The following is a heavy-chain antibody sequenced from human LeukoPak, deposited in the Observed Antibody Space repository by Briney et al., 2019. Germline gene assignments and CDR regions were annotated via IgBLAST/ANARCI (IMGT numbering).Heavy chain of an antibody. J-gene: IGHJ4*02. CDR1: GGSISRSSYY. D-gene: IGHD6-13*01. CDR2: IYYSGST. Sequence: SETLSLICTVSGGSISRSSYYWGWIRQPPGKGLEWIGSIYYSGSTYYNPSHKSRVTISVDTSKNQFSLKLSSVSAEYTAVYYCGVVQLAHFDYWGQGTLVTVSS. CDR3: GVVQLAHFDY. V-gene: IGHV4-39*01.